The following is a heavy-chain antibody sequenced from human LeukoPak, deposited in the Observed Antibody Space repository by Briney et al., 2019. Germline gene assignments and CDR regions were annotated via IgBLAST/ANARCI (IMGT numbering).Heavy chain of an antibody. Sequence: PGGSLRLSCAASGFTFSSYAMSWVRQAPGKGLEWVSAISGSGGSTYYADSVKGRFTISRDNSKNTLYLQMNSLRAEDTAVYYCAKAEPIRIAARPYPFDYWGQGTLVTVSS. CDR2: ISGSGGST. J-gene: IGHJ4*02. CDR1: GFTFSSYA. D-gene: IGHD6-6*01. CDR3: AKAEPIRIAARPYPFDY. V-gene: IGHV3-23*01.